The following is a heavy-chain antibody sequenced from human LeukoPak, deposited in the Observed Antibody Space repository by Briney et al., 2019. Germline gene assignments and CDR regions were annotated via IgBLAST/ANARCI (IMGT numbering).Heavy chain of an antibody. CDR3: ARATIVVVIPDY. V-gene: IGHV3-21*01. J-gene: IGHJ4*02. D-gene: IGHD3-22*01. Sequence: GGSLRLSCAASGFTFSSYSMNWVRQAPGKGLEWVSSISSSSSYIYYADSVKGRFIISRDNAKNSLYLQMNSLRAEDTAVYYCARATIVVVIPDYWGQGTLVTVSS. CDR1: GFTFSSYS. CDR2: ISSSSSYI.